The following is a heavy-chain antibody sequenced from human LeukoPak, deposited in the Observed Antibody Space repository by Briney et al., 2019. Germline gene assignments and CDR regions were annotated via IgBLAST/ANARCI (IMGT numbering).Heavy chain of an antibody. CDR1: GFTFSSYA. CDR3: ARDRGSTIIYGMDV. V-gene: IGHV3-64*01. Sequence: GGSLRLSCAASGFTFSSYAMHWVRQAPGKGLEYVSAISSNGGSTYYANSVKGRFTISRDNSKNTLYLQMGSLRAEDMAVHYCARDRGSTIIYGMDVWGQGTTVTVSS. J-gene: IGHJ6*02. D-gene: IGHD2-2*01. CDR2: ISSNGGST.